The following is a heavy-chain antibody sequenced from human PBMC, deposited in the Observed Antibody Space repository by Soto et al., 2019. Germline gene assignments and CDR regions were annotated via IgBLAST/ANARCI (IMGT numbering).Heavy chain of an antibody. CDR3: ASSYDSSGYSYYYYGMDV. V-gene: IGHV3-66*01. CDR2: IYSGGST. D-gene: IGHD3-22*01. Sequence: GGSLKLSCAASGFTVSSNYMSWVRQAPGKGLEWVSVIYSGGSTYYADSVKGRFTISRHNSKNTLYLQMNSLRAEDTAVYYCASSYDSSGYSYYYYGMDVWGQGTTVTVSS. CDR1: GFTVSSNY. J-gene: IGHJ6*02.